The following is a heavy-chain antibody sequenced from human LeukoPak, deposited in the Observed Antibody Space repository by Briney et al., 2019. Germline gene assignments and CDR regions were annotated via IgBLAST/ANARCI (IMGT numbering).Heavy chain of an antibody. V-gene: IGHV1-69*06. CDR2: IIPVFGTA. D-gene: IGHD6-13*01. CDR3: ARWDSSSFFQFDS. J-gene: IGHJ4*02. Sequence: ASVKVSCKASGGSFSNYATSWVRQAPGQGLEWMGGIIPVFGTANYAQKFQGRVTITADISTSTAYMELSSLRSEDTAVYYRARWDSSSFFQFDSWGQGTLVTVSS. CDR1: GGSFSNYA.